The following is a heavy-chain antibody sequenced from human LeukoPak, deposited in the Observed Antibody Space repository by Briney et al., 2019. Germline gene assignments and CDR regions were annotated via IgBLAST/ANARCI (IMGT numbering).Heavy chain of an antibody. Sequence: PGGSLRLSCAASGFTFSSYWMSWVRQAPGKGLEWVANIKQDGSEKYYVDSVKGRFTISRDNAKNSLYLQMNSLRAEDTALYYCARDRVEYSYGFSAFNYWGQGTLVTVSS. CDR3: ARDRVEYSYGFSAFNY. CDR1: GFTFSSYW. J-gene: IGHJ4*02. D-gene: IGHD5-18*01. V-gene: IGHV3-7*01. CDR2: IKQDGSEK.